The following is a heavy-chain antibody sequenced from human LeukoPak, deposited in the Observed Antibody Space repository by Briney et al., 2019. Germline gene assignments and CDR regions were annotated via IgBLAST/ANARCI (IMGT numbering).Heavy chain of an antibody. D-gene: IGHD3-22*01. CDR2: IYYSGST. V-gene: IGHV4-59*01. J-gene: IGHJ4*02. CDR1: GGSISSYY. CDR3: ARDKDDSSGYYTFDY. Sequence: SETLSLTCTVSGGSISSYYWSWIRQPPGKGLEWIGYIYYSGSTNYNPSLKSRVTISVDTSKNQFSLKLSSVTAADTAVYYCARDKDDSSGYYTFDYWGQGTLVIVSS.